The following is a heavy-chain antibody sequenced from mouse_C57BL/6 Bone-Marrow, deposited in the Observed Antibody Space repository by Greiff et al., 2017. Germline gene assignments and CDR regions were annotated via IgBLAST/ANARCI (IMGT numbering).Heavy chain of an antibody. J-gene: IGHJ3*01. Sequence: EVKLMESGGGLVQPGGSLKLSCAASGFTFSDYYMYWVRQTPEKRLEWVAYISNGGGSTYYPDTVKGRFTISRDNAKNTLYLQMSRLKSEDTAMYYCANHYYCGEGFAYWGQGTLVTVSA. CDR1: GFTFSDYY. V-gene: IGHV5-12*01. D-gene: IGHD1-1*01. CDR2: ISNGGGST. CDR3: ANHYYCGEGFAY.